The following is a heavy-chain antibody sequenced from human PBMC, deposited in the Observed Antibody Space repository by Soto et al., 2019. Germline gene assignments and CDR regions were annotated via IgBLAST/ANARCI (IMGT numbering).Heavy chain of an antibody. J-gene: IGHJ4*02. Sequence: AGGSLRLSCAASGFTFSSYAMHWVRQAPGKGLEWVAVISYDGSNKYYADSVKGRFTISRDNSKNTLYLQMNSLRAEDTAVYYCARITGTVYFDYWGQGTLVTVSS. V-gene: IGHV3-30-3*01. CDR2: ISYDGSNK. CDR3: ARITGTVYFDY. D-gene: IGHD1-20*01. CDR1: GFTFSSYA.